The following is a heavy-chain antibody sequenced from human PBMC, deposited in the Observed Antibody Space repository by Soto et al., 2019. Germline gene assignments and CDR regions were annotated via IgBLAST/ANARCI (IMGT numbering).Heavy chain of an antibody. CDR1: GFTFDDYA. J-gene: IGHJ4*02. CDR2: ISWNSGSI. V-gene: IGHV3-9*01. Sequence: GGSLRLSCAASGFTFDDYAMHWVRQAPGKGLEWVSGISWNSGSIGYADSVKGRFTISRDNAKNSLYLQMNSLRAEDTALYYCAKDRGWGDYYDSSGIGYWGRGTLVTVSS. D-gene: IGHD3-22*01. CDR3: AKDRGWGDYYDSSGIGY.